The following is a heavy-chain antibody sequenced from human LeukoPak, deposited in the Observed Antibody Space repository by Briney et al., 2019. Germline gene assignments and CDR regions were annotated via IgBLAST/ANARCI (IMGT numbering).Heavy chain of an antibody. CDR3: ARADDSSSGYFDY. CDR1: GFTFSSYE. Sequence: GGSLRLSCAASGFTFSSYEMNWVRQAPGKGLEWVSYISSSGSTIYYADSVKGRFTISRDNTKNSLYLQMNSLRAEDTAVYYCARADDSSSGYFDYWGQGTLVTVSS. J-gene: IGHJ4*02. V-gene: IGHV3-48*03. CDR2: ISSSGSTI. D-gene: IGHD6-6*01.